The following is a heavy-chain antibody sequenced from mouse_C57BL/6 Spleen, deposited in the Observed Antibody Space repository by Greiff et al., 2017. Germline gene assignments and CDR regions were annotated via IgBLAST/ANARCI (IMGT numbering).Heavy chain of an antibody. CDR3: ARRAGYDEDPSAMDY. CDR1: GYTFTSYW. J-gene: IGHJ4*01. V-gene: IGHV1-52*01. Sequence: QVQLKQPGAELVRPGSSVKLSCKASGYTFTSYWMHWVKQRPIQGLEWIGNIDPSDSETHYNQKFKDKATLTVDKSSSTAYMQLSSLTSEDSAVYYCARRAGYDEDPSAMDYWGQGTSVTVSS. D-gene: IGHD2-2*01. CDR2: IDPSDSET.